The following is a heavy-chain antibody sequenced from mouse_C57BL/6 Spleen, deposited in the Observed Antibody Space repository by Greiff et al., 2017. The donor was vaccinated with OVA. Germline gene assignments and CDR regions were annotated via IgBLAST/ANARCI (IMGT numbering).Heavy chain of an antibody. CDR2: IYPSDSYT. CDR3: ARWGVYYLDY. J-gene: IGHJ2*01. V-gene: IGHV1-69*01. Sequence: VQLQQPGAELVMPGASVKLSCKASGYTFTSYWMHWVKQRPGQGLEWIGEIYPSDSYTNYNQKFKGKSTLTVDKSSSTAYMQLSSLTSEDSAVYYCARWGVYYLDYWGQGTTLTGSS. CDR1: GYTFTSYW.